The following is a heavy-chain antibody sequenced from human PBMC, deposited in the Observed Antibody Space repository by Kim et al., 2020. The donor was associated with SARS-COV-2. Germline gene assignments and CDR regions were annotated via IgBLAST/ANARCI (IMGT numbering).Heavy chain of an antibody. Sequence: SETLSLTCTVSGGSISSSSYYWGWIRQPPGKGLEWIGRIYYSGSTYYNPSLKSRVTISVDTSKNQFSLKLSSVTAADTAVYYCAVATMEDAFDIWGQGTMVTVSS. CDR2: IYYSGST. J-gene: IGHJ3*02. CDR3: AVATMEDAFDI. V-gene: IGHV4-39*01. D-gene: IGHD5-12*01. CDR1: GGSISSSSYY.